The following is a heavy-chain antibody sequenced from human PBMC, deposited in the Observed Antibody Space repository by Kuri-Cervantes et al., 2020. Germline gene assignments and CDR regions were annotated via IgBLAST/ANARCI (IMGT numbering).Heavy chain of an antibody. Sequence: ETLSLTCAASGFTFSNYSMNWVRQAPGKGLEWVSSISSSSSYIYYADSVKGRFTISRDNAKSSLYLQMNSLRAEDTAVYYCARDSGVWFGDYYYGMDVWGQGTTVTVSS. CDR1: GFTFSNYS. CDR2: ISSSSSYI. V-gene: IGHV3-21*01. CDR3: ARDSGVWFGDYYYGMDV. J-gene: IGHJ6*02. D-gene: IGHD3-10*01.